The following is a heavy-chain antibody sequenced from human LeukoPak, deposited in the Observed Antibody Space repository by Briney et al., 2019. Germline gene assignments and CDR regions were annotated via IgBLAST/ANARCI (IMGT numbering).Heavy chain of an antibody. Sequence: PSETLSLTCAVYGGSFSGYYWSWIRQPPGKGLEWIGEINHSGSTNYNPSLKSRVTISVDTSNNHFSLKLSSVTAADTAVYYCARWSRGAVAGKPYYYYMNVWGKGTTVTVSS. J-gene: IGHJ6*03. V-gene: IGHV4-34*01. CDR1: GGSFSGYY. CDR2: INHSGST. D-gene: IGHD6-19*01. CDR3: ARWSRGAVAGKPYYYYMNV.